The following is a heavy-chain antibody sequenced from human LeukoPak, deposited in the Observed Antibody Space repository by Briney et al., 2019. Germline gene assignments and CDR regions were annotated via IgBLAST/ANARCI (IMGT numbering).Heavy chain of an antibody. V-gene: IGHV3-30-3*02. CDR1: GFTFSSYA. CDR3: AKEDFGYP. D-gene: IGHD2-15*01. CDR2: ISYDGSNK. Sequence: GGSLRLSCAASGFTFSSYAMHWVRQAPGKGLEWVAVISYDGSNKYYADSVKGRFTISRDNSKNTLYLQMNSLRAEDTAVYYCAKEDFGYPWGQGTLVTVSS. J-gene: IGHJ4*02.